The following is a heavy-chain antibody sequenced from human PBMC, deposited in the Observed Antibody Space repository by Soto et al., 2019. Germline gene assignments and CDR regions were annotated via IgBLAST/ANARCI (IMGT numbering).Heavy chain of an antibody. CDR3: ARGGSDMVRGVITFDY. J-gene: IGHJ4*02. CDR1: GGSISSGGYY. Sequence: PSETLSLTCTVSGGSISSGGYYWSWIRQHPGKGLEWIGYIYYSGSTYYNPSLKSRVTISVDTSKNQLSLKLSSVTAADTAVYYCARGGSDMVRGVITFDYWGQGTLVTVSS. CDR2: IYYSGST. V-gene: IGHV4-31*03. D-gene: IGHD3-10*01.